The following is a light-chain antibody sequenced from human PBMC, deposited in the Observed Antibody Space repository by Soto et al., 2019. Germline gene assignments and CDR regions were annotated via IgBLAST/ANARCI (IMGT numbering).Light chain of an antibody. CDR3: QQYDISPIT. Sequence: ESVLTQSPGTLSLSPGERATLSCRASQSLSRSYLAWYQQKPGQAPRVLIYGASSRATGIPDRFSGSGSATDFTLTISRLEPEDSAVYYCQQYDISPITFGQGTRLDIK. V-gene: IGKV3-20*01. CDR2: GAS. CDR1: QSLSRSY. J-gene: IGKJ5*01.